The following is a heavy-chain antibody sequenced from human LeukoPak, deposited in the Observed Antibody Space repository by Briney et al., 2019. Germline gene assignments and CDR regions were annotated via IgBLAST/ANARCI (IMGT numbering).Heavy chain of an antibody. CDR3: GAGRQFVGAFDI. J-gene: IGHJ3*02. Sequence: PGGSPRLSCAASGFTFSSYELYWVRQAPGKGLEWVSYISSGGIIKYADSVKGQFTISRDDAKKSLYLQMNSLRAEDTAIYYCGAGRQFVGAFDIWGQGTLVTVSS. V-gene: IGHV3-48*03. CDR2: ISSGGII. CDR1: GFTFSSYE. D-gene: IGHD3-10*01.